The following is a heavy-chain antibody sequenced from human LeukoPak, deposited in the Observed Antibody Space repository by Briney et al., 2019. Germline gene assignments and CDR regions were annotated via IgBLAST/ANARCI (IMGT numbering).Heavy chain of an antibody. D-gene: IGHD3-3*01. CDR2: INPNSGGT. Sequence: ASVKVSCKASGYTFTSYGISWVRQAPGQGLEWMGWINPNSGGTNYAQKFQGRVTMTRDTSISTAYMELSRLRSDDTAVYYCARDRRITIFGVATNWFDPWGQGTLVTVSS. CDR3: ARDRRITIFGVATNWFDP. J-gene: IGHJ5*02. CDR1: GYTFTSYG. V-gene: IGHV1-2*02.